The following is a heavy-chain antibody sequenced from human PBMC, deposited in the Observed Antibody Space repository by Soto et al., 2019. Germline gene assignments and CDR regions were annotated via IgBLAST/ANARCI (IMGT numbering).Heavy chain of an antibody. CDR3: ARDRSGRNAFGI. D-gene: IGHD1-26*01. J-gene: IGHJ3*02. CDR1: GGSISSGGYY. Sequence: SETLSLTCTVSGGSISSGGYYWSWIRQHPGKGLEWIGYIYYSGSTYYNPSLKSRVTISVDTSKNQFPLKLSSVTAADTAVYYCARDRSGRNAFGIWGQGTMVTVSS. V-gene: IGHV4-31*03. CDR2: IYYSGST.